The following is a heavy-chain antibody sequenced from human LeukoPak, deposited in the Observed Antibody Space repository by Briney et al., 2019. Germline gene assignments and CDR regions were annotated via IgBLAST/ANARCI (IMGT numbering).Heavy chain of an antibody. CDR3: ARGASITDATDIAVAGVFDY. CDR2: IYPGDSDT. D-gene: IGHD6-19*01. Sequence: EESLKISCKGSGYSFTSYWIGWVRQMPGKGLEWMGIIYPGDSDTRYSPSFQGQVTISADKSISTAYLQWSSLKASDTAMYYCARGASITDATDIAVAGVFDYWGQGTLVTVSS. J-gene: IGHJ4*02. V-gene: IGHV5-51*01. CDR1: GYSFTSYW.